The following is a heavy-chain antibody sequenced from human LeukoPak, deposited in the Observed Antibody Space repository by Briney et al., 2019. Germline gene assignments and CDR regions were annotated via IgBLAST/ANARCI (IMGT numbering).Heavy chain of an antibody. CDR3: ETDQRDAFDY. D-gene: IGHD5-24*01. CDR1: GFSFTDYP. CDR2: IRTTAEGARYA. Sequence: PGGSLRPSCATSGFSFTDYPMNWVRQAPGKGLEWISNIRTTAEGARYAYYADSVKGRVTISRDDGKNTLYLHMNSLRDDDTAVYYCETDQRDAFDYWGQVILVTVSS. J-gene: IGHJ4*02. V-gene: IGHV3-48*02.